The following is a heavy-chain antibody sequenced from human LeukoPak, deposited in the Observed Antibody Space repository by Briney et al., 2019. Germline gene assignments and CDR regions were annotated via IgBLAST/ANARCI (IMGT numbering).Heavy chain of an antibody. D-gene: IGHD5-18*01. CDR1: GFTFTTYW. Sequence: GGSLRLSCAASGFTFTTYWMHWVRQAPGKGLVWVSHINSDGSITSYADSVKGRFTISRDNAKNTLYLQMNSLRAEDTAAYYCARDAVDTANAVWGQGTTVTVSS. V-gene: IGHV3-74*01. J-gene: IGHJ6*02. CDR2: INSDGSIT. CDR3: ARDAVDTANAV.